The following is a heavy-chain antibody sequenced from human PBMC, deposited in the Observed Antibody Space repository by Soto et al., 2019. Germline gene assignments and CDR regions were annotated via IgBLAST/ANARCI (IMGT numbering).Heavy chain of an antibody. CDR3: KGEDWFDP. Sequence: LSCAASGFTFSNAWMSWVRQAPGKGLEWVGRIKSKTDGGTTDHAAPVKGRFTISRDDSKNTLYPQMNSLKTEDTAVYYCKGEDWFDPWGQGTLVTVSS. CDR2: IKSKTDGGTT. V-gene: IGHV3-15*01. D-gene: IGHD3-16*01. CDR1: GFTFSNAW. J-gene: IGHJ5*02.